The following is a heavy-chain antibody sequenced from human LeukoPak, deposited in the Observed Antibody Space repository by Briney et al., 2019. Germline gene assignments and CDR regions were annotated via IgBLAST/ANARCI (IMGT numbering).Heavy chain of an antibody. CDR2: INPNSGGT. CDR1: GYAFSRYG. D-gene: IGHD1-26*01. CDR3: ARDSAVGATVWFDP. V-gene: IGHV1-2*02. J-gene: IGHJ5*02. Sequence: ASVKVSCKASGYAFSRYGITWVRQAPGQGLEWMGWINPNSGGTNYAQKFQGRVTMTRDTSISTAYMELSRLRSDDTAVYYCARDSAVGATVWFDPWGQGTLVTVSS.